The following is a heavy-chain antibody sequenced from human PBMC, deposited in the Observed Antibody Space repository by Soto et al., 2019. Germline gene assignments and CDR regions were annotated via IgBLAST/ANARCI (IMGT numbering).Heavy chain of an antibody. CDR3: ARLPDYGDPNFDY. D-gene: IGHD4-17*01. J-gene: IGHJ4*02. V-gene: IGHV5-51*01. CDR2: IYPDDSDT. CDR1: GFNFPTFW. Sequence: PGESLKISCKHSGFNFPTFWIAWVRQMPGKGLEWMGTIYPDDSDTRYSPSFQGQVTISADKSISTAYLQWSSLKASDTAMYYCARLPDYGDPNFDYWGQGTLVTVSS.